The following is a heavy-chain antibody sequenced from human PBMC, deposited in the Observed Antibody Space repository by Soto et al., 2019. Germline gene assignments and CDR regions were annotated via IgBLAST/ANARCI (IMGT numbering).Heavy chain of an antibody. J-gene: IGHJ6*02. Sequence: SVKVSCKASGGTFSSYAISWVRQAPGQGLEWMGGIIPIFGTANYAQKFQGRVTITADESTSTAYMELSSLRSEDTAVYYCARLVFSAAIDCDYFFYYGMDVWGQGTTVTVSS. CDR1: GGTFSSYA. CDR3: ARLVFSAAIDCDYFFYYGMDV. D-gene: IGHD2-2*01. V-gene: IGHV1-69*13. CDR2: IIPIFGTA.